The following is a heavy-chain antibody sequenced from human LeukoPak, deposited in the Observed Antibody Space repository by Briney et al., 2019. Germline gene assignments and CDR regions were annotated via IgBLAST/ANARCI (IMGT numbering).Heavy chain of an antibody. CDR2: INHSGGT. V-gene: IGHV4-39*07. CDR3: ARGPPYIVVVTAIGFFDY. D-gene: IGHD2-21*02. Sequence: SETLSLTCTVSGGSVSSSNFYWGWIRQPPGKGLEWIGEINHSGGTNYNPSLKSPVTISVDTSKNQFSLKLSSVTAADTAVYYCARGPPYIVVVTAIGFFDYWGQGTLVTVSS. J-gene: IGHJ4*02. CDR1: GGSVSSSNFY.